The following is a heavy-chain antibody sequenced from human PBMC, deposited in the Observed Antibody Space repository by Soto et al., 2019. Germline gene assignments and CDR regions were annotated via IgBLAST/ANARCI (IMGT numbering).Heavy chain of an antibody. Sequence: ASVKVSCKASGYTFTSYYMHLVRQAPGQGLEWMGIINPSGGSTSYAQKFQGRVTMTRDTSTSTVYMELSSLRSEDTAVYYRARVDLGYCSGGSCSPGVWFDPWGQGTLVTVSS. CDR3: ARVDLGYCSGGSCSPGVWFDP. J-gene: IGHJ5*02. D-gene: IGHD2-15*01. V-gene: IGHV1-46*03. CDR2: INPSGGST. CDR1: GYTFTSYY.